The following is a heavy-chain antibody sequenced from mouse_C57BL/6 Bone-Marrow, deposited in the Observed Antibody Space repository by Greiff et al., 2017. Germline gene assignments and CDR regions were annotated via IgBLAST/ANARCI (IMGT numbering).Heavy chain of an antibody. CDR2: IYPRSGNT. V-gene: IGHV1-81*01. CDR3: ATLPLYADYFDY. J-gene: IGHJ2*01. CDR1: GYTFTSYG. Sequence: QVQLQQSGAELARPGASVKLSCKASGYTFTSYGISWVKQRTGQGLEWIGEIYPRSGNTYYNEKFKGKATLTADKSSSTAYMELRSLTSEDSAVYFCATLPLYADYFDYWGQGTTLTVSS. D-gene: IGHD1-1*01.